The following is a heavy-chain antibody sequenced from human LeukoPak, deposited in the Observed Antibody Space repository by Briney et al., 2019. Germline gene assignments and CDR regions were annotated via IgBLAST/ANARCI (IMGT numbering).Heavy chain of an antibody. D-gene: IGHD3-22*01. CDR3: AREDAYYYDSSGFDWFDP. J-gene: IGHJ5*02. Sequence: SETLSLTCAVYGGSFSGYYWSWIRQPPGKGLEWIGEINHSGSTNYNPSLKSRVTISVDTSKNQFSLKLSSVTAADTAVYYCAREDAYYYDSSGFDWFDPWGQGTLVTVSS. CDR2: INHSGST. CDR1: GGSFSGYY. V-gene: IGHV4-34*01.